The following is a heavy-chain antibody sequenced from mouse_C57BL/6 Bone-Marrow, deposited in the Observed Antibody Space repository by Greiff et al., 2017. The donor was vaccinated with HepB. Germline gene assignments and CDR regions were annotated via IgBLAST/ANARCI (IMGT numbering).Heavy chain of an antibody. J-gene: IGHJ2*01. V-gene: IGHV1-85*01. Sequence: QVQLKQSGPELVKPGASVKISCKASGYAFSSSWMNWVKQRPGKGLEWIGWIYPRDGSTKYNEKFKGKATLTVDTSSSTAYMELHSLTSEDSAVYFCATIQYFDYWGQGTTLTVSS. CDR1: GYAFSSSW. CDR2: IYPRDGST. CDR3: ATIQYFDY.